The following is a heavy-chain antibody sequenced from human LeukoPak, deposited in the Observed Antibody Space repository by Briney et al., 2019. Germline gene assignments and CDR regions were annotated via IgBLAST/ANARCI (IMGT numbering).Heavy chain of an antibody. Sequence: PGGSLRLSCAASGFTFSSYEMNWVRQAPGKGLEWVSYISSSGSTIYYADSVKGRFTISRDNAKNSLYLQMNSLRAEDTAVYYCARGGGPLGSSWFASYYYYYYMDVWGKGTTVTVSS. V-gene: IGHV3-48*03. CDR1: GFTFSSYE. J-gene: IGHJ6*03. CDR3: ARGGGPLGSSWFASYYYYYYMDV. D-gene: IGHD6-13*01. CDR2: ISSSGSTI.